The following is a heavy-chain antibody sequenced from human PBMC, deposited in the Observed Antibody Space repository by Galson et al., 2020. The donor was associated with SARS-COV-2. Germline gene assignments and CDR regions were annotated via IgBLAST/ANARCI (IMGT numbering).Heavy chain of an antibody. D-gene: IGHD5-12*01. CDR3: ARGQYSGNSLVDY. Sequence: GGSLRLSCAASGFTFQDYTMNWVRQAPGKAPEWVSRISWEGGSTFYADAVRGRFTISRDNNRGSLFLQMDSLRREDSALYFCARGQYSGNSLVDYWGQGTLVTVSS. J-gene: IGHJ4*02. CDR1: GFTFQDYT. CDR2: ISWEGGST. V-gene: IGHV3-43*01.